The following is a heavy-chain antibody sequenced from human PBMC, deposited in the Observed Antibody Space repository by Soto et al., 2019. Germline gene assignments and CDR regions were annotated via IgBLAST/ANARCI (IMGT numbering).Heavy chain of an antibody. D-gene: IGHD5-18*01. CDR2: LNPDTVNT. J-gene: IGHJ3*01. CDR3: ARDIQRGGPRVKDAFEV. CDR1: GFTFSDNL. V-gene: IGHV1-3*01. Sequence: QVQLVQSGAELKKPGASVNISCTASGFTFSDNLINWVRQVPGQGLEWMGWLNPDTVNTRYSETFQVRVTISRHPSASIAYLELSGLENEDTALYFCARDIQRGGPRVKDAFEVWGQGTMITVSS.